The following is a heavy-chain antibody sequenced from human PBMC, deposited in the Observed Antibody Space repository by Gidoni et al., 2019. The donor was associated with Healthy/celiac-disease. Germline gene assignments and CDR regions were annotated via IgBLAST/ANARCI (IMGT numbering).Heavy chain of an antibody. CDR2: IYYSGST. D-gene: IGHD2-8*01. CDR1: GGSISSYY. CDR3: ARGVFDYYYYGMDV. J-gene: IGHJ6*02. Sequence: QVQLQESGPGLVKPSETLSLTCTVSGGSISSYYWSWIRQPPGKGLEWIGYIYYSGSTNYNPSLKSRVTISVDTSKNQFSLKLSSVTAADTAVYYCARGVFDYYYYGMDVWGQGTTVTVSS. V-gene: IGHV4-59*01.